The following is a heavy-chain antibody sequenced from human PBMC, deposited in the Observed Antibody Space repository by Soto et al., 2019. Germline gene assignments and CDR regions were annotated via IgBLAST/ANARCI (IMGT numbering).Heavy chain of an antibody. CDR2: IYYSGST. CDR3: AGSITMIVVVSTFFDY. CDR1: GGSISSSSYY. V-gene: IGHV4-39*01. J-gene: IGHJ4*02. Sequence: SETLSLTCTVSGGSISSSSYYWGWIRQPPGKGLEWIGSIYYSGSTYYNPSLKSRVTISVDTSKNQFSLKLSSVTAADTAVYYCAGSITMIVVVSTFFDYWGQGTLVTVSS. D-gene: IGHD3-22*01.